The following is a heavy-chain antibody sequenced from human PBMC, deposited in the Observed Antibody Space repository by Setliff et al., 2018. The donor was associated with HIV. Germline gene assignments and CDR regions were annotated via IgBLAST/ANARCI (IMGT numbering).Heavy chain of an antibody. CDR2: IYHSGST. J-gene: IGHJ3*02. CDR3: ARGWGWNDDESSGRPQYAFDI. V-gene: IGHV4-4*02. Sequence: KPSETLRLSCAASGFTFSSYAMSWVRQPPGKGLEWIGEIYHSGSTNYNPSLKSRVSISVDKSKNQFSLKLSSVTAADTAVYYCARGWGWNDDESSGRPQYAFDIWGQGTMVTVS. D-gene: IGHD3-22*01. CDR1: GFTFSSYAM.